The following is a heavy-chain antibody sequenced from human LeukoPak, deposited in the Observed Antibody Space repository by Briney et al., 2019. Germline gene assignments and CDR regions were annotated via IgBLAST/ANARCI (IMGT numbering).Heavy chain of an antibody. CDR2: IYYSGST. V-gene: IGHV4-39*07. CDR3: ARIRIRGSGSYSSDY. J-gene: IGHJ4*02. CDR1: GASISSYY. D-gene: IGHD3-10*01. Sequence: SETLSLTCTVSGASISSYYWGWIRQPPGKGLEWIGSIYYSGSTYYNPSLKSRVTISVDASKNQFSLKLSSVTAADTAVYYCARIRIRGSGSYSSDYWGQGTLVTVSS.